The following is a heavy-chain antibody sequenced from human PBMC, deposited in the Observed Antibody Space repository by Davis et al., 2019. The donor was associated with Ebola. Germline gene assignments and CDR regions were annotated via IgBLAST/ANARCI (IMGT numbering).Heavy chain of an antibody. V-gene: IGHV4-34*01. J-gene: IGHJ4*02. CDR1: GGSLSDYY. Sequence: PSETLSLTCAVYGGSLSDYYWSWIRQPPGKGLEWIGEINPSGSTNYNPFLKSRVTMSVDTSKNQVSLRLTSVTAADTASYYCARGRLGGGGRGLFFDYWGQGFLVTVSS. D-gene: IGHD7-27*01. CDR2: INPSGST. CDR3: ARGRLGGGGRGLFFDY.